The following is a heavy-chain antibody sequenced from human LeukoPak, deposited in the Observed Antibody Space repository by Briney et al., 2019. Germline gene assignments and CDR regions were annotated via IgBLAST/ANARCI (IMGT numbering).Heavy chain of an antibody. J-gene: IGHJ4*02. D-gene: IGHD3-22*01. CDR2: IYSGGST. CDR3: ARDRYDSSGYHGY. V-gene: IGHV3-53*01. Sequence: PGGSLRLSCAASGFTVSSNYMSWVRQAPGKGLEWVSVIYSGGSTFYADSVKGRFTTSRDNSKNTLYLQMHSLRAEDTAVYYCARDRYDSSGYHGYWGQGTLVTVSS. CDR1: GFTVSSNY.